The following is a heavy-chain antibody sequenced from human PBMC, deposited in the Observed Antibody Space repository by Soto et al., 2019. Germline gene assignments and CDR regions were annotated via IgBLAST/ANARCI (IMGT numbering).Heavy chain of an antibody. D-gene: IGHD3-22*01. CDR3: AKDHTMIGVGPFDY. CDR1: GFTFSSYG. V-gene: IGHV3-30*18. Sequence: ESVGGVVQPGRSLRLSCAASGFTFSSYGMHWVRQAPGKGLEWVAVISYDGSNKYYADSVKGRFTISRDNSKNTLYLQMNSLRAEDTAVYYCAKDHTMIGVGPFDYWGQGTLVTVSS. J-gene: IGHJ4*02. CDR2: ISYDGSNK.